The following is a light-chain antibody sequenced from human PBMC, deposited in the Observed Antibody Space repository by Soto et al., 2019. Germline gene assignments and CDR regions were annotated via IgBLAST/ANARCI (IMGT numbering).Light chain of an antibody. Sequence: QSVLTQPASVSGSPGQSITISCTGTSSDVGSYNLVSWYQQHPGKATKLMIYEVSKRPSGVSNRFSGSKSGNTASLTISGLQAEDEADYYCCSYAGSSTFYGFGTGTKVTVL. CDR3: CSYAGSSTFYG. V-gene: IGLV2-23*02. CDR2: EVS. J-gene: IGLJ1*01. CDR1: SSDVGSYNL.